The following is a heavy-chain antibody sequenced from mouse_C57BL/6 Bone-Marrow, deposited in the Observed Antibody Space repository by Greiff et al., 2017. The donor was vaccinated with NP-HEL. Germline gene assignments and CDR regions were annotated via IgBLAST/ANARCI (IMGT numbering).Heavy chain of an antibody. CDR3: TLTAQVGAMDY. D-gene: IGHD3-2*02. V-gene: IGHV14-4*01. Sequence: EVKVEESGAELVRPGASVKLSCTASGFNIKDDYMHWVKQRPEQGLEWIGWIDPENGDTEYASKFQGKATITADTSSNTAYLQLSSLTSEDTAVYYCTLTAQVGAMDYWGQGTSVTVSS. J-gene: IGHJ4*01. CDR2: IDPENGDT. CDR1: GFNIKDDY.